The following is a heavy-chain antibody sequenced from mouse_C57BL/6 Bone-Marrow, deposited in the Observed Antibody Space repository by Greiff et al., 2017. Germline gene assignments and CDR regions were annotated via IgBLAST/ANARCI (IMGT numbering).Heavy chain of an antibody. CDR1: GFIIKNTY. CDR2: IDPANGNT. CDR3: ASELRSYFDY. V-gene: IGHV14-3*01. Sequence: VQLQQSVAELVRPGASVKFSCTASGFIIKNTYMHWVKQRPEQGLEWIGRIDPANGNTKYAPKFQGKATITADTSSNTAYLQLSSLTSEDTAIYYCASELRSYFDYWGQGTTLTVSS. J-gene: IGHJ2*01. D-gene: IGHD1-1*01.